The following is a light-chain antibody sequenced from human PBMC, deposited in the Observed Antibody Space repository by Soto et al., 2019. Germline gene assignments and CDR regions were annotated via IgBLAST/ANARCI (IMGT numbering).Light chain of an antibody. J-gene: IGLJ2*01. Sequence: QPVLTQSPSASASLGASVKLTCTLSSGHSSYAIAWHQQQPEKGPRYLMKLNSDDSHSKGDGIPDRFSGSSSGAERYLTISSLQSEDEADYYCQTWGTGVVFGRGTKVTVL. CDR3: QTWGTGVV. CDR2: LNSDDSH. V-gene: IGLV4-69*01. CDR1: SGHSSYA.